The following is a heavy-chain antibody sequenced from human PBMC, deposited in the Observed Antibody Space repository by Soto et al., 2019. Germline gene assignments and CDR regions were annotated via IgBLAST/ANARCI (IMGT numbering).Heavy chain of an antibody. CDR1: GFTFHTFA. CDR2: IRGSGGGT. V-gene: IGHV3-23*01. J-gene: IGHJ4*02. CDR3: AKGGVTGNFDS. Sequence: EVQLLESGGGLVQPGGSLRLACAASGFTFHTFAMSWVRQAPGKGLEWVSAIRGSGGGTYFADSVEGRFAVSIDNSKNSLYLQMDSLTADDTAVYYCAKGGVTGNFDSWGQGTLVPVP. D-gene: IGHD5-18*01.